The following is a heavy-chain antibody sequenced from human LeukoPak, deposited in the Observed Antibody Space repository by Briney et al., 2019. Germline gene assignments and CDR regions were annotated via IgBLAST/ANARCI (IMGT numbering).Heavy chain of an antibody. CDR3: ARPSLRAYDYVWGSYRPAARGGAFDI. CDR1: GGSISSYY. D-gene: IGHD3-16*02. Sequence: PSETLSLTCTVSGGSISSYYWSWIRQPPGKGLEWIGSIYYSGSTYYNPSLKSRVTISVDTSKNQFSLKLSSVTAADTAVYYCARPSLRAYDYVWGSYRPAARGGAFDIWGQGTMVTVSS. V-gene: IGHV4-59*12. CDR2: IYYSGST. J-gene: IGHJ3*02.